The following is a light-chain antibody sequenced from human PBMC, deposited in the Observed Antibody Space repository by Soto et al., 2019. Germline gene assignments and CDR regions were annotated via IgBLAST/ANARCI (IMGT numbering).Light chain of an antibody. Sequence: QPVLTQPPSVSGAPGQRVTISCTGSSSNIGAGYDVHWYQQLPGTAPKLLIYGNSNRPSGVPDRFSGSKSGTSASLAITGLQAEDEADYYCQSVGVFGGGTKLTVL. CDR2: GNS. CDR1: SSNIGAGYD. J-gene: IGLJ2*01. CDR3: QSVGV. V-gene: IGLV1-40*01.